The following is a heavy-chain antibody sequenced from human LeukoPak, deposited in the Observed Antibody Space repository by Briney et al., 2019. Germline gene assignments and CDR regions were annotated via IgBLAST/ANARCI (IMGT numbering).Heavy chain of an antibody. J-gene: IGHJ4*02. CDR3: ARDEGYYDSSGPPV. CDR1: GGSFSGYY. CDR2: IYYSGST. V-gene: IGHV4-59*01. Sequence: SETLSLTCAVYGGSFSGYYWSWIRQPPGKGLEWIGYIYYSGSTNYNPSLKSRVTISVDTSKNQFSLKLSSVTAADTAVYYCARDEGYYDSSGPPVWGQGTLVTVSS. D-gene: IGHD3-22*01.